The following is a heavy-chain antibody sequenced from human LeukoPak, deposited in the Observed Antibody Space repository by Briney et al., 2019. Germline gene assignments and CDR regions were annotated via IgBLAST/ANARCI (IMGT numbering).Heavy chain of an antibody. CDR3: ARGWVTTGKMPRSDY. CDR1: GDSFSSVTDY. Sequence: ETLSLTCTVSGDSFSSVTDYWAWIRQAPGKGLEWVSAISDSGGSTYYPDSVKGRFTISRDNSKNTLYPQMNSLRAEDTAVYYCARGWVTTGKMPRSDYWGQGTLVTVSS. J-gene: IGHJ4*02. V-gene: IGHV3-23*01. D-gene: IGHD4-17*01. CDR2: ISDSGGST.